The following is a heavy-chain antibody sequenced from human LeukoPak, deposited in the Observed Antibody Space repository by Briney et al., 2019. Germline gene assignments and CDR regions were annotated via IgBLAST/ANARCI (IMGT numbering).Heavy chain of an antibody. J-gene: IGHJ4*02. CDR3: ARHDTFIPY. Sequence: PGGSLRLSCAASGFTFNYYAMSWGRQAPGEGVGWVSGISENEGRAYYTDSVKGGFTISRDNTKNTVYLQMPNLRADATAVYFCARHDTFIPYWGQGTLVTVSS. V-gene: IGHV3-23*01. D-gene: IGHD3-16*02. CDR2: ISENEGRA. CDR1: GFTFNYYA.